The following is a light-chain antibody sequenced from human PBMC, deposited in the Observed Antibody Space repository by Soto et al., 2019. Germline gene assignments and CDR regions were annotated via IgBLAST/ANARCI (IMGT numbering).Light chain of an antibody. Sequence: EIVLTQSPATLSLSPGERATLSCRASQSVSSYLAWYQQKPGQAPRLLIYDASNMATGIPARFSGSGSGTGFTLAISSLEPEDFAVYYCQQRSNWPLITFGQGTRLEIK. J-gene: IGKJ5*01. CDR3: QQRSNWPLIT. V-gene: IGKV3-11*01. CDR2: DAS. CDR1: QSVSSY.